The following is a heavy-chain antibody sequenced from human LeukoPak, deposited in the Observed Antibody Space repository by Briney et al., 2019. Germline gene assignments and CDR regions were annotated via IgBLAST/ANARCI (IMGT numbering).Heavy chain of an antibody. CDR2: ISYDGSNK. CDR3: ARDASFYYGSGSYVGAFDI. J-gene: IGHJ3*02. CDR1: GFTFSSYA. V-gene: IGHV3-30-3*01. D-gene: IGHD3-10*01. Sequence: GRSLRLSCAASGFTFSSYAMHWVRQAPGKGLEWVAVISYDGSNKYYADSVKGRFTISRDNSKNTLYLQMNSLRAEDTAVYYCARDASFYYGSGSYVGAFDIWGQGTMVTVSS.